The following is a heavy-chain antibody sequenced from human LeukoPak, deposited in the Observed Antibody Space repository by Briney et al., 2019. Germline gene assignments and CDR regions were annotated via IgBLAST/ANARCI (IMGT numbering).Heavy chain of an antibody. V-gene: IGHV3-21*01. CDR1: GFTFSSYS. D-gene: IGHD3-10*01. CDR3: AGEHYGSGGY. Sequence: GGSLRISCAGSGFTFSSYSMQWVRQAPGKGLEWVSSISSSSTYIYYADSVKGRFTISRDNAKNSLYLQMNSLRAEDTAVYYRAGEHYGSGGYWGQGTLVTVSS. J-gene: IGHJ4*02. CDR2: ISSSSTYI.